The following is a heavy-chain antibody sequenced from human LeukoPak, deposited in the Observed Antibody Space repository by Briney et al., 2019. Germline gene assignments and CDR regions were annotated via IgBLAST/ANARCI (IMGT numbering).Heavy chain of an antibody. D-gene: IGHD1-26*01. CDR2: INPNSGGT. J-gene: IGHJ4*02. V-gene: IGHV1-2*02. CDR1: GYTFTGYY. CDR3: ARGIVGATTMLVY. Sequence: ASVKVSCKASGYTFTGYYTHWVRQAPGQGLEWMGWINPNSGGTNYAQKFQGRVTMTRDTSISTAYMELSRLRSDDTAVYYCARGIVGATTMLVYWAQGTLVSVPS.